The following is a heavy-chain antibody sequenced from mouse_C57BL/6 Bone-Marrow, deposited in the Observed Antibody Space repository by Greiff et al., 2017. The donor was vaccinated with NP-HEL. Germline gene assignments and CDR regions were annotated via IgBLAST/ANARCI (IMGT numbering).Heavy chain of an antibody. V-gene: IGHV1-4*01. CDR3: ARMFILDW. CDR1: GYTFTSYT. Sequence: VQLQQSGAELARPGASVKMSCKASGYTFTSYTMHWVKQRPGQGLEWIGYINPSSGYTKYNQKFKDKATLTADNSSSTAYMQLSSLTSEDSAVYYCARMFILDWWGQGTTLTVSS. D-gene: IGHD1-1*01. J-gene: IGHJ2*01. CDR2: INPSSGYT.